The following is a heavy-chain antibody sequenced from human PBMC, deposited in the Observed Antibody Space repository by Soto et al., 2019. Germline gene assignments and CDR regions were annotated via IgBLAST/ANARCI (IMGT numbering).Heavy chain of an antibody. Sequence: WGSLRLSCAASGFAFNTYSMHWVRQAPGRGLEWVAVISYDGSNKFYAGSVKGRFTISRDNSKNTLYLEMNSLRGEDTAVYYCAKVSPMGYFFDFWGQGTLVTVSS. CDR3: AKVSPMGYFFDF. CDR2: ISYDGSNK. J-gene: IGHJ4*02. CDR1: GFAFNTYS. V-gene: IGHV3-30-3*01.